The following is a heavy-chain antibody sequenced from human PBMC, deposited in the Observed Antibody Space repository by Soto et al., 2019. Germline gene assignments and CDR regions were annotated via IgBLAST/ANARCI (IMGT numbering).Heavy chain of an antibody. CDR2: ISYDGSKK. CDR3: ANGPCSRTSCYFGS. J-gene: IGHJ4*02. Sequence: QVQLVESGGGVVQPGRSLRLSCAASGFTFSSYGMHWVRQAPGKGLEWVAVISYDGSKKYYVDSVKGRFTISRDNSKNTLYLQMNSLRAEDTAVYCCANGPCSRTSCYFGSWGQGALVTVSS. V-gene: IGHV3-30*18. D-gene: IGHD2-2*01. CDR1: GFTFSSYG.